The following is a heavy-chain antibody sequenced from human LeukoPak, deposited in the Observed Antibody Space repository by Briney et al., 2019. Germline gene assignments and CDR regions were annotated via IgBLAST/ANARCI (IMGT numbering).Heavy chain of an antibody. Sequence: SETLSLTCTVSGGSISSYYWSWIRQPPGKGLEWIGYIYYSGSTNYNPSLKSRVTISVDTSKNQFPLKLSSVTAADTAVYYCARGLKDYGGNPGFDYWGQGTLVTVSS. D-gene: IGHD4-23*01. CDR3: ARGLKDYGGNPGFDY. CDR2: IYYSGST. V-gene: IGHV4-59*01. CDR1: GGSISSYY. J-gene: IGHJ4*02.